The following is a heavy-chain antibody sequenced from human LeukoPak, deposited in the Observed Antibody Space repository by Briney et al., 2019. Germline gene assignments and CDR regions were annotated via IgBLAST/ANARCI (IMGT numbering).Heavy chain of an antibody. CDR2: INHSGST. V-gene: IGHV4-34*01. D-gene: IGHD4-17*01. CDR3: ARDGDGNIDY. J-gene: IGHJ4*02. CDR1: GGSFSGYY. Sequence: SSETLSLTCAVYGGSFSGYYWSWIRQPPGKGLEWIGEINHSGSTNYNPSLKSRVTISVDTSKNQFSLKLSSVTAADTAVYYCARDGDGNIDYWGQGTLVTVSS.